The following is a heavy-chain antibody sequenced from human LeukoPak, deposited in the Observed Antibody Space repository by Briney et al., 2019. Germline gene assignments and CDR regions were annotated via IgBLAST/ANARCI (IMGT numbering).Heavy chain of an antibody. CDR1: GYTFSSYE. J-gene: IGHJ3*02. Sequence: GASVEVSCKASGYTFSSYEIHWVRQAPGQGLEWMGGISTHKGNTNYAQKFQGRVTMTTATSTSTAYMELRSLRSDDTAVYYCARVRSASAGTASAFDIWGQGTMVTVSS. CDR2: ISTHKGNT. V-gene: IGHV1-18*01. CDR3: ARVRSASAGTASAFDI. D-gene: IGHD2-21*02.